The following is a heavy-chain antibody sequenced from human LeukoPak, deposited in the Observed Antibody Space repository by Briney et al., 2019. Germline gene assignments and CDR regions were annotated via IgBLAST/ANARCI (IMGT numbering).Heavy chain of an antibody. J-gene: IGHJ3*02. CDR3: AQCSSSSCYSAFDI. CDR1: GGSFSSYA. D-gene: IGHD2-2*02. Sequence: ASVKVSCKASGGSFSSYAISWVRQAPGQRLEWMGWINAGNGNTKYSQKFQGRVTITRDTSTRTAYMELRSLRSDDTAVYYCAQCSSSSCYSAFDIWGQGTVVTVSS. V-gene: IGHV1-18*01. CDR2: INAGNGNT.